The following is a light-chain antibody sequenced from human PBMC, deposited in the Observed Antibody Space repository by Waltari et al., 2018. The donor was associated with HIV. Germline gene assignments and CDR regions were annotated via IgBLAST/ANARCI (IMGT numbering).Light chain of an antibody. J-gene: IGLJ1*01. Sequence: QSALTQPASVSGSPGQSTTISCTGTSRDVGGYNFVSWYQQHPGKVPKLISYEVSKRPSGVSNRFSASKSGNTTSLTISGLQAEDEADYYCNSYRSDSTYVFGTGTKVTVL. CDR2: EVS. CDR3: NSYRSDSTYV. V-gene: IGLV2-14*03. CDR1: SRDVGGYNF.